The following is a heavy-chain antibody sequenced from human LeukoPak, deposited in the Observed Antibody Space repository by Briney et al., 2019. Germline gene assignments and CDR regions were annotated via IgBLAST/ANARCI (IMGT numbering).Heavy chain of an antibody. CDR1: GAPISSYY. CDR3: ARVFWRQLHAFDF. J-gene: IGHJ3*01. D-gene: IGHD3-3*01. V-gene: IGHV4-59*01. Sequence: YPSETLSLTCTVSGAPISSYYWSWIRQPPGKGLEWIGYIYYSGSTNYNPSLKSRVTISIDTSKNQFSLNLSSVTAADTAVYYCARVFWRQLHAFDFWGQGTMVSVSS. CDR2: IYYSGST.